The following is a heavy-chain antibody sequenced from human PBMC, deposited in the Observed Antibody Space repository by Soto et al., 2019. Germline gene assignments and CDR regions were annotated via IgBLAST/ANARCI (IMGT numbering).Heavy chain of an antibody. CDR2: INTKFGAT. Sequence: QVQLVQSGAELKKPGSSVKVSCEASGGSFSKKAISWVRQAPGQGLEWMGGINTKFGATNYAPKFQGRIPITAAESTNTVYMALSSLTSQDTAVYYCAQGASSGFAYWSFDLWGRGTLVSVS. CDR3: AQGASSGFAYWSFDL. J-gene: IGHJ2*01. CDR1: GGSFSKKA. D-gene: IGHD5-12*01. V-gene: IGHV1-69*01.